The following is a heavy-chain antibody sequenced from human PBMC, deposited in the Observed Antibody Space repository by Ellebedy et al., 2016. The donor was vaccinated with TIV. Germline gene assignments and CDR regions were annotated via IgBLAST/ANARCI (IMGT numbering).Heavy chain of an antibody. CDR1: GFPFSSFW. CDR2: IKPGGNEK. D-gene: IGHD3-10*01. V-gene: IGHV3-7*03. J-gene: IGHJ4*02. CDR3: ATDEGIY. Sequence: GESLKISCAASGFPFSSFWMSWVRQAPGKGLEWVANIKPGGNEKFYVGSVVGRFTISRDNANNSLYLQMDSLRAEDTAVYYCATDEGIYWGQGTLVTVSS.